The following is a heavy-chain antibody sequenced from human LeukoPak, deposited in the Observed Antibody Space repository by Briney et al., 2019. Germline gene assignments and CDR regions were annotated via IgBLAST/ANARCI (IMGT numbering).Heavy chain of an antibody. D-gene: IGHD6-6*01. Sequence: TGGSLRLSCAVSGFTFSGYWMSWSRQAPEKGLEWVASINSDGSGGYYADVVNGRFTISRDNAKNSLSLQINSLRAEDTAVYYCARSSYSSSSSVWGKGTMVTVSS. V-gene: IGHV3-7*03. CDR2: INSDGSGG. J-gene: IGHJ3*01. CDR3: ARSSYSSSSSV. CDR1: GFTFSGYW.